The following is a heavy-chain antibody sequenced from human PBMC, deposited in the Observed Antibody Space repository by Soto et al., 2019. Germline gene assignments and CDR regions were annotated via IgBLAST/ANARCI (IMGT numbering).Heavy chain of an antibody. J-gene: IGHJ4*02. CDR3: AGGRQWLAFDS. D-gene: IGHD6-19*01. CDR2: IYSNGYT. CDR1: GDSITNGGYY. Sequence: SETLSLTCTVSGDSITNGGYYWSWIRQFPGKGLEWIGYIYSNGYTYYNPSLESRVTISLDTSKNQFSLKLTSVTAADTAVYYCAGGRQWLAFDSWGQGALVTVSS. V-gene: IGHV4-31*03.